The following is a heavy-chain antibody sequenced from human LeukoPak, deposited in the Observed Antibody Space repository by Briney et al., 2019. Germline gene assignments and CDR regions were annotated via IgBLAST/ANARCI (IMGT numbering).Heavy chain of an antibody. D-gene: IGHD5-18*01. CDR1: GFTFSSYS. V-gene: IGHV3-21*04. CDR3: AKDILPYSYGYDFDY. Sequence: GGSLRLSCAASGFTFSSYSMNWVRQAPGKGLEWVSSISSSSSYIYYADSVKGRFTISRDNSKNSLYLQMNSLRTEDTALYYCAKDILPYSYGYDFDYWGQGTLVTVSS. J-gene: IGHJ4*02. CDR2: ISSSSSYI.